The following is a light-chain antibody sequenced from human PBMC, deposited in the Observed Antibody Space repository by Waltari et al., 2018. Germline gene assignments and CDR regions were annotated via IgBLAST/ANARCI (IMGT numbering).Light chain of an antibody. CDR2: SDN. V-gene: IGLV1-44*01. Sequence: QSVLTPPSSASGTTGQGVTISCSDSSSNIGPNTVTWYQHLPGNAPKVLIYSDNQRHSGVPNRFSGSKSGTSASLAIVGLQSEDEADYFCVAWDDSLNAYVFGTGTKVTVL. CDR3: VAWDDSLNAYV. J-gene: IGLJ1*01. CDR1: SSNIGPNT.